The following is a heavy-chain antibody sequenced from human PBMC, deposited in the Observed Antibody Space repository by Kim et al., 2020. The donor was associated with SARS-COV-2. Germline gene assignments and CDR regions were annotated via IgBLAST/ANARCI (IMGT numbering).Heavy chain of an antibody. CDR2: IYYSGST. J-gene: IGHJ5*02. Sequence: SETLSLTCTVSGGSVSSGSYYWSWIRQPPGKGLEWIGYIYYSGSTNYNPSLKSRVTISVDTSKNQFSLKLSSVTAADTAVYYCAREREWWFGERDDWFDPWGQGTLVTISS. D-gene: IGHD3-10*01. V-gene: IGHV4-61*01. CDR1: GGSVSSGSYY. CDR3: AREREWWFGERDDWFDP.